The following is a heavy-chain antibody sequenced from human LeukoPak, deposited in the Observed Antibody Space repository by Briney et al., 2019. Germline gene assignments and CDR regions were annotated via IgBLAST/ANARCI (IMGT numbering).Heavy chain of an antibody. CDR2: IYYSGST. J-gene: IGHJ4*02. D-gene: IGHD6-13*01. CDR1: GGSISSSNYY. V-gene: IGHV4-39*07. Sequence: SETLSLTCSVTGGSISSSNYYWGWIRQSPGKGLEWIGSIYYSGSTYYNPSLKSRVTMSVDTSKNQFSLKLSSVTAADTAVYYCAALIAAAGKAFDYWGQGTLVTVSS. CDR3: AALIAAAGKAFDY.